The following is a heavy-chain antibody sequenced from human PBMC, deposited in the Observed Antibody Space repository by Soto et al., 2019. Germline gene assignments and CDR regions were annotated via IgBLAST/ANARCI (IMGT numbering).Heavy chain of an antibody. D-gene: IGHD3-22*01. CDR1: GYSFAGYW. J-gene: IGHJ4*02. Sequence: GESLKISCKGYGYSFAGYWITWVRQKPGKGLEWMGRIDPSDSQTYYSPSFRGHVTISTTKSITTVFLQWSSLRASDTAMYYCARQIYDSDTGPNFQYYFDSWGQGTPVTVSS. CDR2: IDPSDSQT. V-gene: IGHV5-10-1*01. CDR3: ARQIYDSDTGPNFQYYFDS.